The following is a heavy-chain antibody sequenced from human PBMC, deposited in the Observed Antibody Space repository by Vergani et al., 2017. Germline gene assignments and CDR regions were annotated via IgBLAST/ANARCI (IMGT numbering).Heavy chain of an antibody. CDR2: ISSSSSTI. Sequence: EVQLVESGGGLVQPGGSLRLSCAASGFTFSSYSMNWVRQAPGKGLEWVSYISSSSSTIYYADSVKGRFTISRDNAKNSLYLQMNSLRAEDTAVYYCAKDLSAWRERTFDYWGQGTLVTVSS. V-gene: IGHV3-48*01. D-gene: IGHD1-26*01. CDR3: AKDLSAWRERTFDY. J-gene: IGHJ4*02. CDR1: GFTFSSYS.